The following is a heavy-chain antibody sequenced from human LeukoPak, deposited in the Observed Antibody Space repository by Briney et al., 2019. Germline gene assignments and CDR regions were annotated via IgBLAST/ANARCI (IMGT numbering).Heavy chain of an antibody. CDR3: ARSPITIFGVARIYYFDY. Sequence: ASVKVSCKASGYTFTSYDINWVRQATGQGLEWMGWMNPNSGNTGYAQKFQGRVTMTRNTSISTAYMKLSSLRSEDTAVCYCARSPITIFGVARIYYFDYWGQGTLVTVSS. J-gene: IGHJ4*02. CDR1: GYTFTSYD. CDR2: MNPNSGNT. D-gene: IGHD3-3*01. V-gene: IGHV1-8*01.